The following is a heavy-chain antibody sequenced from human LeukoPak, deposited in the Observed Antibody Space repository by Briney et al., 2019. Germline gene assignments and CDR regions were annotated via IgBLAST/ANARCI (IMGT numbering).Heavy chain of an antibody. V-gene: IGHV4-39*01. Sequence: GALSLTCTGSGGSISSSIYYWGWIRQPPGKGLEWIGSIYYSGSTYYNPSLKSRVTKFVGTSKNQFSLKLSSVPAADTAVYYCARLSPPTGYSNSWYDYWGQGTLVTVSS. CDR1: GGSISSSIYY. CDR2: IYYSGST. D-gene: IGHD6-13*01. CDR3: ARLSPPTGYSNSWYDY. J-gene: IGHJ4*02.